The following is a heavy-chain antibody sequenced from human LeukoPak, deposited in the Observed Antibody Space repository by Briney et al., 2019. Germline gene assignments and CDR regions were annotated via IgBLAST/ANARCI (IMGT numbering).Heavy chain of an antibody. D-gene: IGHD6-13*01. CDR3: ARDKIGSSWTTDFDY. V-gene: IGHV3-20*04. Sequence: GGSLRLSCAASGFTFDDYGMSWVRQAPGKGLEWVSGINWNGGSTGYADSVKVRFTISRDNAKNSLYLQMNSLRAEDTALYYCARDKIGSSWTTDFDYWGQGTLVTVSS. CDR2: INWNGGST. J-gene: IGHJ4*02. CDR1: GFTFDDYG.